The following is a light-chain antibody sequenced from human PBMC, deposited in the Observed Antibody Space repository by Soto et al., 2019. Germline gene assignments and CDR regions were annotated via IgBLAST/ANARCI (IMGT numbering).Light chain of an antibody. CDR2: KAS. Sequence: DIQMTQSPSTLSASVRDRVTITCRASQSLNNWLAWYQQKPGKAPKLLSYKASSLESGVPSRFSGSGSGTEFTLTISSLQPDDFATYYCQQFNSYVWTFGQGTRVEIK. CDR3: QQFNSYVWT. CDR1: QSLNNW. J-gene: IGKJ1*01. V-gene: IGKV1-5*03.